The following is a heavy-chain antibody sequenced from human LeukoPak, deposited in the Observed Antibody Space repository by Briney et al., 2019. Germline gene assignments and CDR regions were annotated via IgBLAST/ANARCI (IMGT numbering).Heavy chain of an antibody. Sequence: ASVKVSCKASGYTFTSYDTNWVRQATGQGLEWMGWMNPNSGNTGYAQKFQGRVSITRNTSISTAYMELSSLRSEDTAVYYCARAPRITMVRGVIYWFDPWGQGTLVTVSS. CDR1: GYTFTSYD. D-gene: IGHD3-10*01. CDR2: MNPNSGNT. J-gene: IGHJ5*02. CDR3: ARAPRITMVRGVIYWFDP. V-gene: IGHV1-8*03.